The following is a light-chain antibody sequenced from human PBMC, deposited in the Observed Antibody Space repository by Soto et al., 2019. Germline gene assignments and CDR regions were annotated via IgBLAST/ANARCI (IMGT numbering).Light chain of an antibody. CDR3: QQCHSFSRT. Sequence: DIQMTQSPSTLSASVGDRVAITCRASDNIVHWVAWYQQKPGKAPKLLIYKAANLADGVPSRFAGSGSGTDFTLILTRLQPDDFATYYCQQCHSFSRTCGQGTKVEV. CDR2: KAA. J-gene: IGKJ1*01. CDR1: DNIVHW. V-gene: IGKV1-5*03.